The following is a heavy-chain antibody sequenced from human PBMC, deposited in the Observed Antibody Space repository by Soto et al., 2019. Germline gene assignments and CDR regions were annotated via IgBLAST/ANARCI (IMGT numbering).Heavy chain of an antibody. V-gene: IGHV1-2*04. CDR2: INPNSGGT. J-gene: IGHJ5*02. Sequence: ASVKVSCKASGYTFTSYGISWVRQAPGQGLEWMGWINPNSGGTNYAQKFQGWVTMTRDTSISTAYMELSRLRSDDTAVYYCARDYCSGGSCPNLTRNNWFDPWG. CDR3: ARDYCSGGSCPNLTRNNWFDP. D-gene: IGHD2-15*01. CDR1: GYTFTSYG.